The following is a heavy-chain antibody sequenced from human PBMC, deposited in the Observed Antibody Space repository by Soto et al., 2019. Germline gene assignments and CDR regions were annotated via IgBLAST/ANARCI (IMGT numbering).Heavy chain of an antibody. CDR3: ARDSNYGYDMDV. V-gene: IGHV1-8*01. Sequence: QVQLVQSGAEVKRPGASVKVSCRAPGYTFTSYDITWVRQATGQGLEWMGWMNPNSGNTGYAQKFQGRVTMTRNTSISTAYMELSSLRSEDTAVYYCARDSNYGYDMDVWGKGTTVTVSS. D-gene: IGHD4-4*01. J-gene: IGHJ6*03. CDR1: GYTFTSYD. CDR2: MNPNSGNT.